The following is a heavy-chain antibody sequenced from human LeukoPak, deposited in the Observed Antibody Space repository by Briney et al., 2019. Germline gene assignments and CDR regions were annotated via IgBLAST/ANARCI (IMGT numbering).Heavy chain of an antibody. V-gene: IGHV3-48*04. J-gene: IGHJ4*02. CDR2: ISSSSNTI. Sequence: GGSLRLSCAASGFTFSSYSMNWVRQAPGKGLEWVSYISSSSNTIYYADSVKGRFTISRDNAKNSLYLQMNSLRAEDTAVYYCARDGDYYDMPQTRGSHPDHWGQGTLVTVSS. CDR1: GFTFSSYS. CDR3: ARDGDYYDMPQTRGSHPDH. D-gene: IGHD3-22*01.